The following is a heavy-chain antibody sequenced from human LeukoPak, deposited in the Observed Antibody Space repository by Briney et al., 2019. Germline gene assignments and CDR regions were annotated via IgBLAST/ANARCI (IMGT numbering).Heavy chain of an antibody. CDR3: ARDNPWEMVRGVIDY. V-gene: IGHV3-11*01. CDR2: ISSSGSTI. CDR1: GFTFSDYY. D-gene: IGHD3-10*01. J-gene: IGHJ4*02. Sequence: GGSLRLSCAASGFTFSDYYMSWIRQAPGKGLEWVSYISSSGSTIYYADSVKGRFTISRDNAKNSLYLQMNSLRAEDTAVYYCARDNPWEMVRGVIDYWGQGTLVTVSS.